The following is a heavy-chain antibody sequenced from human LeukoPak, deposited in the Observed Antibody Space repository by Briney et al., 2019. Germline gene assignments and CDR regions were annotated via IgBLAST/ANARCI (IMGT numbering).Heavy chain of an antibody. CDR3: ARDVSVVVLSSTPTQIDY. CDR2: ISYDANDK. Sequence: GGSLRLSCAASGFNFNNYGMHWVRQAPGKGLEWVAVISYDANDKYYADSVKGRFTISRDNSKNTLYLQMNNLRAEDTAVYYCARDVSVVVLSSTPTQIDYWGQGTLVTVSS. D-gene: IGHD3-22*01. J-gene: IGHJ4*02. V-gene: IGHV3-30*19. CDR1: GFNFNNYG.